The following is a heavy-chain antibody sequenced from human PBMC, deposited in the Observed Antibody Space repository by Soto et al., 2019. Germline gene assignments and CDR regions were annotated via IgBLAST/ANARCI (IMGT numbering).Heavy chain of an antibody. J-gene: IGHJ6*02. V-gene: IGHV3-30-3*01. Sequence: GGSLRLSCAASGFTFNYYDIQWVRQAPGKGLEWVAVISFDGGKKYYADSVRGRFTISRANSNNTVFLQMNSLRAEDTGVYYCARDPPNDKTQLDYGMDVWGQGTAVTVSS. CDR2: ISFDGGKK. D-gene: IGHD2-2*01. CDR1: GFTFNYYD. CDR3: ARDPPNDKTQLDYGMDV.